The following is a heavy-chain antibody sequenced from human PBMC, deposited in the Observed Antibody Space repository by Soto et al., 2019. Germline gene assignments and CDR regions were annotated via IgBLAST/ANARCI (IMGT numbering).Heavy chain of an antibody. CDR1: GGSFSGYY. CDR2: INHRGST. Sequence: SETLSLTCAVYGGSFSGYYWSWIRQPPGKGLEWIGEINHRGSTNYNPSLKSRVTISVDTSKNQFSLKLSSVAAADTAVYYCAKNKVEMSTFYRYYGMDVWGQGTTVTV. CDR3: AKNKVEMSTFYRYYGMDV. D-gene: IGHD3-3*02. J-gene: IGHJ6*02. V-gene: IGHV4-34*01.